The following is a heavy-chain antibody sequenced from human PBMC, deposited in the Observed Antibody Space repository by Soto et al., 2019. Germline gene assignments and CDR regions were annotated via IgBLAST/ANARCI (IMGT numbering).Heavy chain of an antibody. V-gene: IGHV3-30-3*01. D-gene: IGHD3-16*01. Sequence: GGSLRLSCAASGFTFSSYAMHWVRQAPGKGLEWVAVISYDGSNKYYADSVKGRFTISRDNSKNTLYLQMNSLRAEDTAVYYCAGGTDYYYYYGMDVWGQGTTVTVSS. CDR2: ISYDGSNK. CDR3: AGGTDYYYYYGMDV. J-gene: IGHJ6*02. CDR1: GFTFSSYA.